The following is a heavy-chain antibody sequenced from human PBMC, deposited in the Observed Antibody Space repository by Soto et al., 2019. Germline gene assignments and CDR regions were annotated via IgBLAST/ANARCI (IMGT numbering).Heavy chain of an antibody. V-gene: IGHV4-4*02. D-gene: IGHD1-26*01. CDR1: GGSISSSNW. CDR2: IYHSGST. Sequence: SETLSLTCAVSGGSISSSNWWNWVRQPPGKGLEWIGEIYHSGSTNYNPSLKSRVTISVDKSKNQFSLNLSSVTAADSAVYYCARVWYSGAYSSHWGQGTLVTVSS. CDR3: ARVWYSGAYSSH. J-gene: IGHJ4*02.